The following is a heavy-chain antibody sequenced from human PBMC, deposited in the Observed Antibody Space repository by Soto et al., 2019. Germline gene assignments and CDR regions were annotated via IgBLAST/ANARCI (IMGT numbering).Heavy chain of an antibody. Sequence: ASVKVSCKASGYTFTSYGISWVRQAPGQGLEWMGWISAYNGNTNYAQKLQGRVTMTTDTSTSTAYMELRSLRSDDTAVYYCARDSTVTFYYYYYYMDVWGKGTTVTVSS. CDR1: GYTFTSYG. D-gene: IGHD4-17*01. V-gene: IGHV1-18*01. CDR2: ISAYNGNT. J-gene: IGHJ6*03. CDR3: ARDSTVTFYYYYYYMDV.